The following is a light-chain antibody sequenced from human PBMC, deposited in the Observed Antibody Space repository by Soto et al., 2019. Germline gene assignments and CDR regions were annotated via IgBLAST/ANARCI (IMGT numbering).Light chain of an antibody. V-gene: IGKV3-15*01. CDR2: GAS. J-gene: IGKJ2*01. CDR3: QQYNDWPYT. Sequence: EIVMTQSPATLSVSPGDRATLSCRASQSVSNNLAWYQQKPGQAPRLLIYGASTRATGIPARLSDSGSGTAFTLTISSLQSEDFAVYYCQQYNDWPYTFGQGTKLEIK. CDR1: QSVSNN.